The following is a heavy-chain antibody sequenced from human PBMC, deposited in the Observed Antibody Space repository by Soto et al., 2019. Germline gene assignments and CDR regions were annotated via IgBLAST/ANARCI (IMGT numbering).Heavy chain of an antibody. CDR1: GFSSSSSTYY. CDR2: FFIGGNT. V-gene: IGHV4-39*01. J-gene: IGHJ4*02. CDR3: ATLQMTGPDY. Sequence: SETLSLTCTVSGFSSSSSTYYWGWMRQPPGKGLEWIASFFIGGNTYYNPSLKSRFTISRDNAKNTVYLQMNSLSAEDTAVYYCATLQMTGPDYWGQGTPVTVSS.